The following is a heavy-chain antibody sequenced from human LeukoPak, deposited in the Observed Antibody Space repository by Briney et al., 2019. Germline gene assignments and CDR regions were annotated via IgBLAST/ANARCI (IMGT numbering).Heavy chain of an antibody. CDR3: ARGGLVLFDS. CDR2: ISTYNGDT. V-gene: IGHV1-18*01. CDR1: GYTFTNYG. D-gene: IGHD6-6*01. Sequence: ASVKVSCKASGYTFTNYGINWVRQAPRQGLEWMGWISTYNGDTNYAQKLQGRVTMTTDTSTITAYMELRSLRSDDTAVYFCARGGLVLFDSWGQGTLVTVSS. J-gene: IGHJ4*02.